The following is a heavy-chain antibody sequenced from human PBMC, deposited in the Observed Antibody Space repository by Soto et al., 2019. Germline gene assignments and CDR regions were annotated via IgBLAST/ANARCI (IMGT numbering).Heavy chain of an antibody. CDR2: IYYSGST. Sequence: QLQLQESGPGLVKPSETLSLTCTVSGGSISSSSYYWGWIRQPPGKGLEWIGSIYYSGSTYYNPSLKSRVTISVDTSKNQFSLKLSSVTAADTAVYYCARHLAAYPLYGMDVWGQGTTVTVSS. CDR3: ARHLAAYPLYGMDV. J-gene: IGHJ6*02. CDR1: GGSISSSSYY. D-gene: IGHD6-6*01. V-gene: IGHV4-39*01.